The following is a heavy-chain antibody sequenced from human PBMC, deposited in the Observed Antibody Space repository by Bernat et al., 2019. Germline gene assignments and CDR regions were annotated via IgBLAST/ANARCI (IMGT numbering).Heavy chain of an antibody. V-gene: IGHV4-34*01. D-gene: IGHD3-10*01. CDR3: ARGRRGVGSGSRKPFDY. Sequence: QVQLQQWGAGLLKPSETLSLTCAVYGGSFSGYYWSWIRQPPGKGLEWIGEINLSGSTNYNPSLKSRVTISVDTSKNQFSLKLSSVTAADTAVYYCARGRRGVGSGSRKPFDYWGQGTLVTVSS. CDR2: INLSGST. CDR1: GGSFSGYY. J-gene: IGHJ4*02.